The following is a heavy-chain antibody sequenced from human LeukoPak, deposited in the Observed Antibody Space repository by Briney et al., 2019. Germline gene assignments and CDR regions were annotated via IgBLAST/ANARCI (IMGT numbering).Heavy chain of an antibody. D-gene: IGHD2/OR15-2a*01. CDR3: AKDGTSYYYIYY. CDR1: GFTFNNYG. V-gene: IGHV3-30*02. J-gene: IGHJ4*02. CDR2: IRYDGSNT. Sequence: GGSLRLSCAASGFTFNNYGMHWVRQAPGKGLEWLAFIRYDGSNTYYADSVKGRFTVSRADSKNPLYLQMNSLRGDDTAVYYCAKDGTSYYYIYYWGQGTLVTVSS.